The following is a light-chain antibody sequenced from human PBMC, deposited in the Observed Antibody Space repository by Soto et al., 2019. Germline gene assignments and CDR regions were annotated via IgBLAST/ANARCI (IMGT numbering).Light chain of an antibody. CDR2: GAS. Sequence: EIVMTQSPATLSVSPGERATLSCRASQSVSSNLAWYQKKPGQAPRLLIYGASTRATGIPARFSGSGSGTEFNLTISSLQSEDFAVYYCQQYSNWWTFGQGTRVEIK. J-gene: IGKJ1*01. CDR1: QSVSSN. CDR3: QQYSNWWT. V-gene: IGKV3-15*01.